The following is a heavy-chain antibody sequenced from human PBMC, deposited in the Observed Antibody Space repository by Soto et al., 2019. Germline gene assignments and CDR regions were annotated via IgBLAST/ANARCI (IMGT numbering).Heavy chain of an antibody. V-gene: IGHV3-13*01. Sequence: PGGSLRLSCAASGFTFSAYDMHWVRQPTGKGLEWVSAIGTLHDTYYPDSVKGRFTISRENAKNSLYLQMNSLTTGDTAVFFWANQVSYWHGGGGWFDPWGQGTLVTVSS. CDR3: ANQVSYWHGGGGWFDP. CDR2: IGTLHDT. CDR1: GFTFSAYD. D-gene: IGHD2-8*02. J-gene: IGHJ5*02.